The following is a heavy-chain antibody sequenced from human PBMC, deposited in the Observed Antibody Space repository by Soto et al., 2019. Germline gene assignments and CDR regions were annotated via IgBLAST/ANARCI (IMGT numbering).Heavy chain of an antibody. CDR2: MNPNSGNT. Sequence: ASVKVSCKASGYTFTSYDTNWVRQATGQGLEWMGWMNPNSGNTGYAQKFQGRVTMTRNTSISTAYMELSSLRSEDTAVYYCARGVTYYYDSSGPWGQGTLVTVSS. D-gene: IGHD3-22*01. CDR3: ARGVTYYYDSSGP. J-gene: IGHJ5*02. CDR1: GYTFTSYD. V-gene: IGHV1-8*01.